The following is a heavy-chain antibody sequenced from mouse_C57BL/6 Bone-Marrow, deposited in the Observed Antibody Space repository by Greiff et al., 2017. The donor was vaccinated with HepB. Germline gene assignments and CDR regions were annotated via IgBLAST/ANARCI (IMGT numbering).Heavy chain of an antibody. CDR1: GYSITSGYY. Sequence: VQLQQSGPGLVKPSKSLSLTCSVTGYSITSGYYWNWIRQFPGNKLEWMGYISYDGSNNYNPSLKNRISITRDTSKNQFFLKLNSVTTEDTATYYCARVKGDSNYYYFDYWGQGTTLTVSS. CDR3: ARVKGDSNYYYFDY. V-gene: IGHV3-6*01. J-gene: IGHJ2*01. CDR2: ISYDGSN. D-gene: IGHD2-5*01.